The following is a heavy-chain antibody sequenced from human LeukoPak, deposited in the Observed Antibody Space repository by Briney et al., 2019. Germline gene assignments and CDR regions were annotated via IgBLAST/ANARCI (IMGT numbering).Heavy chain of an antibody. CDR1: GGSISSYY. CDR2: IHTSGSI. V-gene: IGHV4-4*07. CDR3: LRERRQVWVNVFDY. J-gene: IGHJ4*02. D-gene: IGHD1-26*01. Sequence: NPSETLSLTCTVSGGSISSYYWSWIRQPAGKGLEWIGRIHTSGSINYNPSLQSRVTLSIDTSKNQFSLKLSSATAADTAVYFCLRERRQVWVNVFDYWGQGILVTVSS.